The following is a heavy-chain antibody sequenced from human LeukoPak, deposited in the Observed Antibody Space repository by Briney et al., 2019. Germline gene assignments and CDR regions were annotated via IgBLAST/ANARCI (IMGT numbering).Heavy chain of an antibody. V-gene: IGHV1-18*01. Sequence: ASVTVSCKASGYKFTSYGISWVRQAPGQGLEWMGWIITYNGNTKNVQRLQGRLTLTADTSTSTAYMELRGLTSDDTAVYYCARGPMGGTTISHKSNYYYHMDVWGEGTTVTVSS. D-gene: IGHD1-7*01. CDR1: GYKFTSYG. J-gene: IGHJ6*03. CDR2: IITYNGNT. CDR3: ARGPMGGTTISHKSNYYYHMDV.